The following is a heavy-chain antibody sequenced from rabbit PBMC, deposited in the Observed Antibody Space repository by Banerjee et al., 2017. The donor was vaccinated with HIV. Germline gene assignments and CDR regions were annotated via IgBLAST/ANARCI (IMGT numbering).Heavy chain of an antibody. CDR3: ARISGWGGDL. V-gene: IGHV1S7*01. Sequence: QLEESGGGLVKPEGSLTLTCKASGFDFSNYSMSWVRQAPGKGLEWIGAIYAGEGSIDYASWVNGRFTFSSDNAQNTVDLQINSLTVADTATYFCARISGWGGDLWGQGTLVTVS. CDR1: GFDFSNYS. CDR2: IYAGEGSI. D-gene: IGHD4-1*01. J-gene: IGHJ4*01.